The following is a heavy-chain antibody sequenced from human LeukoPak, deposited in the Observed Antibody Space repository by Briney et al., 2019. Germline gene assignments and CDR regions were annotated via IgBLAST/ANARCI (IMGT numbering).Heavy chain of an antibody. CDR1: EYSFTTYW. CDR3: ARPHMAAAGNAFDL. D-gene: IGHD6-13*01. CDR2: IYPGDSDT. V-gene: IGHV5-51*01. J-gene: IGHJ3*01. Sequence: GESLKISCKGSEYSFTTYWLGWVRQMPGKGLEWMGVIYPGDSDTRYSPSFQGQVTISADKTISTAYLLWSSLKASDTAMYYCARPHMAAAGNAFDLWGQGTMVIVSS.